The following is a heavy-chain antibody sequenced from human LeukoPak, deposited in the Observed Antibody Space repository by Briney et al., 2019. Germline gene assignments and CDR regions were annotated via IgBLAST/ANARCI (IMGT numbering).Heavy chain of an antibody. V-gene: IGHV3-33*06. CDR2: IWYDGSNK. J-gene: IGHJ3*02. D-gene: IGHD6-13*01. CDR3: AKDQGSAAAGDAFDI. Sequence: GGSLRLSCAASGFTFSSYGMHWVRQAPGKGLEWVAVIWYDGSNKYYADSGKGRFTISRDNSKNTLYLQMNSLRAEDTAVYYCAKDQGSAAAGDAFDIWGQGTMVTVSS. CDR1: GFTFSSYG.